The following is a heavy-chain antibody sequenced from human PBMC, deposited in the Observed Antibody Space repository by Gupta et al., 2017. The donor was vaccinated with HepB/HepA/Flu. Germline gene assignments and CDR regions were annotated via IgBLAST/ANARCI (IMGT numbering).Heavy chain of an antibody. D-gene: IGHD3-3*01. CDR1: GFRFNYT. J-gene: IGHJ4*02. V-gene: IGHV3-23*01. CDR2: IDGTATNT. CDR3: VRDRGGVTIPDY. Sequence: EVQLLESGGGLVQPGGSLRLSCAPSGFRFNYTMMSWVRQLPGKGLEWVSGIDGTATNTYYADSVKGRFTISRDYSNNILYLQMDSLRVEDTALYFCVRDRGGVTIPDYWGQGTLVNVSS.